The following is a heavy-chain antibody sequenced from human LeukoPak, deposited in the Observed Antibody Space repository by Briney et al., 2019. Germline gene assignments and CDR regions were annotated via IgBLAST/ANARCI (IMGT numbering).Heavy chain of an antibody. V-gene: IGHV4-39*07. CDR3: ARDPRDGYKNDAFDI. CDR1: GGSISSSSYY. J-gene: IGHJ3*02. CDR2: IYYSGST. Sequence: SETLSLTCTVSGGSISSSSYYWGWIRQPPGKGLEWIGSIYYSGSTYYNPSLKSRVTISVDTSKNQFSLKLSSVTAADTAVYYCARDPRDGYKNDAFDIWGQGTMVTVSS. D-gene: IGHD5-24*01.